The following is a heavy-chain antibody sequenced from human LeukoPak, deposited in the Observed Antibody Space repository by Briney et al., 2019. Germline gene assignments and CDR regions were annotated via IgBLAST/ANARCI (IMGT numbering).Heavy chain of an antibody. CDR3: ARQEVSRGFDY. Sequence: KPSETVSLTCAVSGYSISTGYYWGWIRQPPGKGLEWIGITYHSGNTYYNPSLKSRVTISVDTSKNQFSLKLSSVTAADTAVYYCARQEVSRGFDYWGQGTLVTVSS. CDR1: GYSISTGYY. V-gene: IGHV4-38-2*01. CDR2: TYHSGNT. J-gene: IGHJ4*02.